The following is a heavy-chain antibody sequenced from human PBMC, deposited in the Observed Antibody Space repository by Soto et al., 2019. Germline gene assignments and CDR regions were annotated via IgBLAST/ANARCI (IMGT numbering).Heavy chain of an antibody. CDR2: IGHLENT. V-gene: IGHV4-30-2*06. CDR3: ARGGGNDTFDP. D-gene: IGHD5-12*01. Sequence: QLRLQESGSGVVRTSETLSLTCTVSGGSITHGGFSWSWIRQSPGKGLEWIGYIGHLENTYFHPTFKSRLTMSIDRSKNQFSLNLSSVTAADRAVYYCARGGGNDTFDPWGQGVLVSVSS. CDR1: GGSITHGGFS. J-gene: IGHJ5*02.